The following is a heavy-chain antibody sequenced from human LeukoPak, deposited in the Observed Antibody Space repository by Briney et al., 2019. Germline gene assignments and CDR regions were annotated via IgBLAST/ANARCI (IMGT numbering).Heavy chain of an antibody. V-gene: IGHV1-18*04. CDR1: GSTFTSYG. CDR2: ISTYNGNT. J-gene: IGHJ2*01. Sequence: ASVKLSCKSSGSTFTSYGISWVRQAPGQGLEWMGWISTYNGNTNYAQKLQGRVTMTTDTSTSTTYMELSSLRSDDTAVYYCERGRGYSPWYFDLWGRGTLVTVS. D-gene: IGHD5-18*01. CDR3: ERGRGYSPWYFDL.